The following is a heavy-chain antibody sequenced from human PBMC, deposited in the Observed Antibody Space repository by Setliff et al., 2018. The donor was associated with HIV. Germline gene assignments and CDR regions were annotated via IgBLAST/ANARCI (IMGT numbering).Heavy chain of an antibody. CDR3: ARGPPGEPRLFQH. J-gene: IGHJ1*01. V-gene: IGHV3-21*01. Sequence: PGGSLRLSCGASGFTFSSFAMNWVRQAPGKGLEWASRIGWDGGHIDYANSVQGRFTISRDNAKNSLYLQMNSLRAEDTAVYYCARGPPGEPRLFQHWGQGTLVTVSS. CDR2: IGWDGGHI. D-gene: IGHD3-10*01. CDR1: GFTFSSFA.